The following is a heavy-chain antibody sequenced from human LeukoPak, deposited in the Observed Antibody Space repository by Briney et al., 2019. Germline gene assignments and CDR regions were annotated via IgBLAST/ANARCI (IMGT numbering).Heavy chain of an antibody. Sequence: SETLSLTCTVSGGSISNYYWSWIRQPPGKGLEWIGYIYYSGSTYYNPSLKSRVTISVDTSKNQFSLKLSSVTAADTAVYYCARDPADSSGYYYDYWGQGTLVTVSS. D-gene: IGHD3-22*01. CDR3: ARDPADSSGYYYDY. CDR2: IYYSGST. J-gene: IGHJ4*02. V-gene: IGHV4-59*06. CDR1: GGSISNYY.